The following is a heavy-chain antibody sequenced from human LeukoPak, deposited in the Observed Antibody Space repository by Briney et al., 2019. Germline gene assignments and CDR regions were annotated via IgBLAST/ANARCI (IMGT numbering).Heavy chain of an antibody. Sequence: GGSQRLSCTAAGFTFNNYAMSWVRQAPGKGLEWVSHISDSGGKTYYADSVKGRFTISRDNSKNTLYLQMDSLRAEDTAIYYCADFGSGSYCFDYWGQGTLVTVSS. CDR3: ADFGSGSYCFDY. J-gene: IGHJ4*02. D-gene: IGHD3-10*01. CDR1: GFTFNNYA. V-gene: IGHV3-23*01. CDR2: ISDSGGKT.